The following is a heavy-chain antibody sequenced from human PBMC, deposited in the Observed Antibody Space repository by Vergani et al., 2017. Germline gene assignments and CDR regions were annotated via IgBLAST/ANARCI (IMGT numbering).Heavy chain of an antibody. J-gene: IGHJ6*02. D-gene: IGHD6-13*01. CDR1: GFTFSSYS. CDR3: ARDLGSRTYYYYYGMDV. Sequence: EVQLVESGGGLVQPGGSLRLSCAASGFTFSSYSMNWVRQAPGKGLDWVSYISSSSSTIYYADSVKGRFTISRDNAKNSLYLQMNSLRAEDTAVYYCARDLGSRTYYYYYGMDVWGQGTTVTVSS. CDR2: ISSSSSTI. V-gene: IGHV3-48*01.